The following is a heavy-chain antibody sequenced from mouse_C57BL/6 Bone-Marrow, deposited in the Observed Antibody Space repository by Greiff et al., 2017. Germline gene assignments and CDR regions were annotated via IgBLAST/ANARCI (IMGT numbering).Heavy chain of an antibody. CDR1: GFTFSDYY. D-gene: IGHD1-1*01. CDR3: ARLDYGSSYWYFDV. V-gene: IGHV5-12*01. Sequence: EVKLVESGGGLVQPGGSLKLSCAASGFTFSDYYMYWVRQTPEKRLEWVAYISNGGGSTYYPDTVKGRFTISRDNAKNPLYLQMSRLKSEDTAMYYCARLDYGSSYWYFDVWGTGTTVTVSS. J-gene: IGHJ1*03. CDR2: ISNGGGST.